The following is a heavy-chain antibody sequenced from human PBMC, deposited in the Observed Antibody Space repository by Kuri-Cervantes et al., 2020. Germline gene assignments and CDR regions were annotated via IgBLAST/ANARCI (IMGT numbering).Heavy chain of an antibody. J-gene: IGHJ4*02. V-gene: IGHV3-7*01. CDR1: GFTFSSYW. CDR3: AKDRRGNWNYVGFSDY. Sequence: GGSLRLSCAASGFTFSSYWMSWVRQAPGKGLEWVANIKQDGSEKYYVDSVKGRFTISRDNAKNSLYLQMNSLRAEDTAVYYCAKDRRGNWNYVGFSDYWGQGTLVTVSS. D-gene: IGHD1-7*01. CDR2: IKQDGSEK.